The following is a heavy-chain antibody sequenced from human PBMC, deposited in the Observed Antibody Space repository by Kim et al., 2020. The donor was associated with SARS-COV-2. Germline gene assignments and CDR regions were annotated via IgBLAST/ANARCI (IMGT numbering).Heavy chain of an antibody. D-gene: IGHD6-19*01. CDR1: GYTFTNYY. J-gene: IGHJ4*02. V-gene: IGHV1-46*01. CDR3: APSSDLYYFDY. CDR2: INPSGGST. Sequence: ASVKVSCKASGYTFTNYYMHWVRQAPGQGLEWMGIINPSGGSTTYAQKFQGRITMTRDTSTSTVYMELRSLRSEDSAVYYCAPSSDLYYFDYWGQGTLVT.